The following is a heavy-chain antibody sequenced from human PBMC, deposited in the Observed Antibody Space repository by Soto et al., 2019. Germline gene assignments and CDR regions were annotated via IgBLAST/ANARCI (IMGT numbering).Heavy chain of an antibody. J-gene: IGHJ5*01. D-gene: IGHD2-2*01. CDR1: DYSFENFG. CDR2: ISGSGFKK. V-gene: IGHV3-23*01. Sequence: GRSLRLSCAASDYSFENFGMRLVRQAPGKGLEWISSISGSGFKKYYADSVKGRFTISRDNSKSTVYLALNNLSAEDTAVYHCAKNQCVELVSLANGDWFASCGRGSVVPVSS. CDR3: AKNQCVELVSLANGDWFAS.